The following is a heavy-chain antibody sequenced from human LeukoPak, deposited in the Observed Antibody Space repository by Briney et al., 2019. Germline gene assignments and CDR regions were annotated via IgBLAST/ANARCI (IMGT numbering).Heavy chain of an antibody. CDR2: ITDSGDST. Sequence: GGSLRLSCAASGCTFSNYAMSWVRQAPGKGLEWVAGITDSGDSTSFSDSVKGRFTISRHNSKNTLYLQMSSLRVEDTAIYYCVRERMNVLRFLEWSTFDYWGQGTLAIVSS. CDR3: VRERMNVLRFLEWSTFDY. V-gene: IGHV3-23*01. CDR1: GCTFSNYA. J-gene: IGHJ4*02. D-gene: IGHD3-3*01.